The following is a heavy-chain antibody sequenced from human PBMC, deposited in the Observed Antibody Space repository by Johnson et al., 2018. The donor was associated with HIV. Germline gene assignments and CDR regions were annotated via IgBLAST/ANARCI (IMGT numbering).Heavy chain of an antibody. CDR3: AKDIMPGSSSWVLPLDAFDI. J-gene: IGHJ3*02. Sequence: VQLVESGGGLVQPGGSLRLSCAASGFTFSSYAMSWVRQAPGKGLEWVSAISGSGNSTYYADSVKGRFTISRDNSKNTLYLQMISLRAEDTAVYYCAKDIMPGSSSWVLPLDAFDIWGQGTMVTVSS. V-gene: IGHV3-23*04. CDR1: GFTFSSYA. CDR2: ISGSGNST. D-gene: IGHD6-13*01.